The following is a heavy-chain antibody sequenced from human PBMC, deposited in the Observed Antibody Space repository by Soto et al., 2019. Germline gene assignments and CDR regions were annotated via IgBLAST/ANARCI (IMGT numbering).Heavy chain of an antibody. D-gene: IGHD2-2*01. J-gene: IGHJ3*02. CDR2: IIPILGIA. CDR3: ARKGYCSSTSCYGDDAFDI. CDR1: GGTFSSYT. V-gene: IGHV1-69*02. Sequence: QVQLVQSGAEVKKPGSSVKVSCKASGGTFSSYTISWVRQAPGQGLEWMGRIIPILGIANYAQKFQGRVTITAEKSTSTAYMELSSLRSEDTSVYYCARKGYCSSTSCYGDDAFDIWGQGTMVTVSS.